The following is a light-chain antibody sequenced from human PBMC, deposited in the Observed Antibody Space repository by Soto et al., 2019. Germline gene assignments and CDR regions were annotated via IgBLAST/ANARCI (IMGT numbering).Light chain of an antibody. J-gene: IGKJ1*01. V-gene: IGKV1-39*01. CDR1: QSISSY. CDR3: QQSYSAPRT. CDR2: AAS. Sequence: IRMTQSPSSFSASTGDRVTITCRASQSISSYLNWYQQKPGKAPKLLIYAASSLQSGVPSRFSGSGSGTDFTLTINSLQPEDFATYYCQQSYSAPRTFGQGTRWIS.